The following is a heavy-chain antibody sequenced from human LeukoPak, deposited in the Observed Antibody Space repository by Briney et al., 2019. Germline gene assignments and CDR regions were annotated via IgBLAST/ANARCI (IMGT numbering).Heavy chain of an antibody. J-gene: IGHJ4*02. D-gene: IGHD2-2*01. V-gene: IGHV3-53*01. Sequence: PGGSLRLSCAASGCTVSSNYMSWVRQAPGKGLEWVSVIYSGGSTYYADSVKGRFTISRDNSKNTLYLQMNSLRAEDTAVYYCAREAEEHQRSWDYWGQGTLVTVSS. CDR3: AREAEEHQRSWDY. CDR2: IYSGGST. CDR1: GCTVSSNY.